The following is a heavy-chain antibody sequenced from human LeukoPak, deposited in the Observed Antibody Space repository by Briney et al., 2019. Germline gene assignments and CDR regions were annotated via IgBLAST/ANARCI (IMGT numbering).Heavy chain of an antibody. Sequence: SQTLSLTCAVSGGSITSGGYSWSWIRQPPGKGLEWIGYIYHSGSTYYNPSLESRVTISLDRSKHQFSLNLTSVTAADTAVYYCARNQREGLPDYWGQGTLVTVSS. D-gene: IGHD1-26*01. CDR3: ARNQREGLPDY. V-gene: IGHV4-30-2*01. CDR2: IYHSGST. CDR1: GGSITSGGYS. J-gene: IGHJ4*02.